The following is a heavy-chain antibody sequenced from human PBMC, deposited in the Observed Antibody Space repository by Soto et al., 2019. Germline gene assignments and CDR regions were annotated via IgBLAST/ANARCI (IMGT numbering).Heavy chain of an antibody. CDR2: IYYSGST. V-gene: IGHV4-30-4*01. D-gene: IGHD3-10*01. CDR1: GGSISSGDYY. J-gene: IGHJ4*02. Sequence: QVQLQESGPGLVKPSQTLYLTCTVSGGSISSGDYYWSWIRQPPGKGLEWIGYIYYSGSTYYNPSLKSRVTISVDTSKNQSSLKLISVTAADTAVYYCARALRITMGPPVDYWGQGTLVTVSS. CDR3: ARALRITMGPPVDY.